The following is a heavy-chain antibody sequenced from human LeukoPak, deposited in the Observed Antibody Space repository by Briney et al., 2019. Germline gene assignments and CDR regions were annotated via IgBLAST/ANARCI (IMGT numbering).Heavy chain of an antibody. D-gene: IGHD3-22*01. Sequence: SETLSLTCTVSGGSISSYYWSWIRQPAGKGLEWIGRIYTSGSTNYNPSLKSRVTMSVDTSKNQFSLKLSSVTAADTAVYYCARDTYYYDSSGYGAFDIWGQGTMVTVSS. CDR1: GGSISSYY. J-gene: IGHJ3*02. CDR2: IYTSGST. CDR3: ARDTYYYDSSGYGAFDI. V-gene: IGHV4-4*07.